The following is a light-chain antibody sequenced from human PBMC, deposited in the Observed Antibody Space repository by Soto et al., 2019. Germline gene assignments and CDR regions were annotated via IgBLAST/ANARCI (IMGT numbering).Light chain of an antibody. CDR2: SYN. V-gene: IGLV1-44*01. CDR1: SSNIGNNA. Sequence: QLVLTQPPSASGTPGQRVTISCSRSSSNIGNNAVNWYQQLPGTAPNLLIYSYNQRPSGVPDRFSGSKSGTSASLAISGLQSDDEADYYCPACDASLTGYVFGTGTKLTVL. CDR3: PACDASLTGYV. J-gene: IGLJ1*01.